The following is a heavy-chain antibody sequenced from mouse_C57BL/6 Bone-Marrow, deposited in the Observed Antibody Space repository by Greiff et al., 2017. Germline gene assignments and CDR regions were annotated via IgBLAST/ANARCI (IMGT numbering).Heavy chain of an antibody. CDR3: ARLLRAY. CDR1: GFTFSSYA. Sequence: EVKLVESGGGLVKPGGSLKLSCAASGFTFSSYAMSWVRQTPEKRLEWVATISDGGSYTYYPDHVKGRFTISRDNAKNNLYLQMSHLKSEDTAMYYCARLLRAYWGQGTLVTVSA. D-gene: IGHD1-1*01. V-gene: IGHV5-4*03. J-gene: IGHJ3*01. CDR2: ISDGGSYT.